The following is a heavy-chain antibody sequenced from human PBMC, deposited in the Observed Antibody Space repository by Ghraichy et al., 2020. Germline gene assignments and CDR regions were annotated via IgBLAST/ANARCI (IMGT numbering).Heavy chain of an antibody. CDR2: IFYSGST. V-gene: IGHV4-59*08. CDR1: GDPITGDY. D-gene: IGHD3-3*01. Sequence: SETLSLTCTVSGDPITGDYWSWVRQPPGKGLEWIGHIFYSGSTNYNPSFKSRVTISLDTSKKQFSLELRSVTAADTAVYYCSGAKITLFGVVVYNYGMDVWGQGTTVTVSS. CDR3: SGAKITLFGVVVYNYGMDV. J-gene: IGHJ6*02.